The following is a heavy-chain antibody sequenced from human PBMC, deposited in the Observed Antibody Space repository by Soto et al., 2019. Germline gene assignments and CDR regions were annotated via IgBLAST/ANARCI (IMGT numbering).Heavy chain of an antibody. CDR2: ISESGSST. Sequence: VQLLESGGGLVQPGVSLRLSCAASGFTFRSYGMSWVRQAPGKGLEWVSGISESGSSTTYADSVKGRFTISRDNSKNTLFLQMNTLRAEDTAIYYCAKRELDDNWGQGTLVTVSS. V-gene: IGHV3-23*01. J-gene: IGHJ4*02. D-gene: IGHD1-7*01. CDR3: AKRELDDN. CDR1: GFTFRSYG.